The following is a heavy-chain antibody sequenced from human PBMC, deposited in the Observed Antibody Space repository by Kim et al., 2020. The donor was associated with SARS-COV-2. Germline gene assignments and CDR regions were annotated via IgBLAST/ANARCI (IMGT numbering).Heavy chain of an antibody. V-gene: IGHV3-64*01. CDR3: AREARNSGNYDYLDY. CDR2: TSSNGYST. CDR1: GFTLTNYA. Sequence: GGSLRLSCTASGFTLTNYAMHWVRQAPGKGLEYVSATSSNGYSTYYANFVEGRFTISRDTSKNTLYLQLGSLRAEDKAMYYCAREARNSGNYDYLDYWGQGILVSVSS. D-gene: IGHD1-26*01. J-gene: IGHJ4*02.